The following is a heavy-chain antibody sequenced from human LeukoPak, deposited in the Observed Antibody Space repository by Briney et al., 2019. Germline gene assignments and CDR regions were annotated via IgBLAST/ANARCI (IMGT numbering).Heavy chain of an antibody. J-gene: IGHJ3*02. CDR2: IYSGGST. Sequence: GGSLRLSCAASGFTVSSNYMSWVRQAPGKGLEWVSVIYSGGSTYYADSVKGRFTISRDNSKNTLYLQMNSLRAEDTAVYYCARVITMIVVVRGVAFDIWGQGTMVTVSS. V-gene: IGHV3-53*01. CDR3: ARVITMIVVVRGVAFDI. D-gene: IGHD3-22*01. CDR1: GFTVSSNY.